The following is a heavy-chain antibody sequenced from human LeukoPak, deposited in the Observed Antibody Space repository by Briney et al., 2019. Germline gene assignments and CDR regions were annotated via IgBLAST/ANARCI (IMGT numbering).Heavy chain of an antibody. Sequence: GGSLRLSCAGSGFIFSSYAMTWVRQAPGRGLEWVANIRTSTASAYNTNYADSVQGRVIISRDDAKKTLYLHMNGLRDDDTAVYYCARDQRFAFDYWGQGILVTVSS. CDR2: IRTSTASAYNT. CDR3: ARDQRFAFDY. V-gene: IGHV3-48*02. J-gene: IGHJ4*02. CDR1: GFIFSSYA. D-gene: IGHD3-16*01.